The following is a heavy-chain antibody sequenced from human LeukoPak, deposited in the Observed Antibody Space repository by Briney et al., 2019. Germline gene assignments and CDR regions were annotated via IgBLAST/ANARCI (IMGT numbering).Heavy chain of an antibody. CDR2: ISGSGGST. D-gene: IGHD2-2*01. J-gene: IGHJ4*02. CDR3: AKSGLIVVVPDNFDY. CDR1: GFTFSSYA. Sequence: PGGSLRLSCAASGFTFSSYAMSWVRQAPGKGLEWVSAISGSGGSTYYADSVKGRFTISRDNSKNTLYLQMNSLRAEDTAVYYCAKSGLIVVVPDNFDYWGQGTLVTVSS. V-gene: IGHV3-23*01.